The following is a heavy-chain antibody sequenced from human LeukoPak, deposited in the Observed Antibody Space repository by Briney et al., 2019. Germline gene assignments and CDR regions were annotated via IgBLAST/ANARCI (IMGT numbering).Heavy chain of an antibody. CDR1: GFTFRSYD. V-gene: IGHV3-13*01. CDR2: VGISGDT. D-gene: IGHD6-19*01. Sequence: GGYLRLSCAASGFTFRSYDMHWVRQVTGKGLECVSAVGISGDTYYAGSVKGRFTISRENAKNSLYLQMNSLTAGDTAVYYCVRGGIQVSGIDEIDYWGQGTLVTVSS. CDR3: VRGGIQVSGIDEIDY. J-gene: IGHJ4*02.